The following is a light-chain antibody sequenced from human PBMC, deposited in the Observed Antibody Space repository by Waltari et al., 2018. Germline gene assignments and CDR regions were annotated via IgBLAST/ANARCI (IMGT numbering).Light chain of an antibody. CDR2: KAA. V-gene: IGKV1-5*03. Sequence: DIQITQSPSTLSASVGVRVTLTCRASQTISNWLAWYQQKPGKAPKLLIYKAASLESGVPSRFSGSGSGTEFTLTISSLQPDDFATYYCQQYNSLWTFGQGTKVEIK. CDR3: QQYNSLWT. CDR1: QTISNW. J-gene: IGKJ1*01.